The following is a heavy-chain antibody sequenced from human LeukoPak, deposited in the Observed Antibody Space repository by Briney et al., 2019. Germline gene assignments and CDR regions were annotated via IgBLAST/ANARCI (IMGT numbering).Heavy chain of an antibody. CDR2: IKQDGSEK. D-gene: IGHD3-22*01. J-gene: IGHJ3*02. V-gene: IGHV3-7*05. CDR3: AREGGTYDSSGYYQAYDAFDI. CDR1: GLTYSNFW. Sequence: GGSLRLSCAASGLTYSNFWMSWVRQAPGKGLEWVANIKQDGSEKYYLDSVKGRFTISRDNAKNSLYLQVNSLRAEDTAVYYCAREGGTYDSSGYYQAYDAFDIWGQGTMVTVSS.